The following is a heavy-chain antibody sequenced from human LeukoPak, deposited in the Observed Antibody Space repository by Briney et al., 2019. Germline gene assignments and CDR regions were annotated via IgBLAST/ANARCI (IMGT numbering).Heavy chain of an antibody. D-gene: IGHD3-10*01. Sequence: GGSLRLSCAASGFTFSSYGITWVRQAPGKGLEWVSAISVSGGITYYADSVKGRFTISRDNAKNSLYLQMNSLGAEDTAVYYCARDYYYVSGSFDAFDIWGQGTMVTVSS. J-gene: IGHJ3*02. V-gene: IGHV3-23*01. CDR3: ARDYYYVSGSFDAFDI. CDR2: ISVSGGIT. CDR1: GFTFSSYG.